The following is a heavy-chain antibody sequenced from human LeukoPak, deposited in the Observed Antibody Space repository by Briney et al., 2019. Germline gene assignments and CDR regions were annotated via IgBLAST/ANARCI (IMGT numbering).Heavy chain of an antibody. CDR2: IWPDRSKK. D-gene: IGHD6-25*01. CDR1: GFTFSTYA. Sequence: GGSLRLSCAASGFTFSTYAMHWVRQAPGKGLEWVAFIWPDRSKKYYADSVKGRFAISRENSKNTVYLQMNDLRPEDTALYFCAKISSSAESNFDYWGQGTLLTVSS. CDR3: AKISSSAESNFDY. V-gene: IGHV3-30*02. J-gene: IGHJ4*02.